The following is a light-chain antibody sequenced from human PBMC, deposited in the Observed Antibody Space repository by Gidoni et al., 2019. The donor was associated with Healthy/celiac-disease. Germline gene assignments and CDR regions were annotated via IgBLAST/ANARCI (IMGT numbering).Light chain of an antibody. CDR2: GAS. CDR3: QQYGSSPPMYT. J-gene: IGKJ2*01. V-gene: IGKV3-20*01. CDR1: QSVSSSY. Sequence: EIVLTQSPGTLSLSPGERATLSCRASQSVSSSYLAWYQQKPGQAPRLLIYGASSRATGIPDRFSGSGSGTDFTFTISRLEPEDFAVYYCQQYGSSPPMYTFGQGTQLEIK.